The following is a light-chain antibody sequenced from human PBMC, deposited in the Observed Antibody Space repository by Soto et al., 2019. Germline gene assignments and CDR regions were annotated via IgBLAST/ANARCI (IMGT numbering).Light chain of an antibody. J-gene: IGLJ2*01. CDR1: SSDVGLYNL. Sequence: QSALTQPASVSGSPGQSITISCTGASSDVGLYNLVSWYQQHPGKAPKLMIYEVTRRPSGVSNRFSVSKSGNTASLTIFGLQAEDEADYYCCSYAGSSTFVLFGGGTQLTVL. V-gene: IGLV2-23*02. CDR2: EVT. CDR3: CSYAGSSTFVL.